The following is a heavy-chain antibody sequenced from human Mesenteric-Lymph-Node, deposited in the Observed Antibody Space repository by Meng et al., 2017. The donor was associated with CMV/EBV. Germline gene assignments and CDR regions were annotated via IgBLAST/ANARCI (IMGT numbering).Heavy chain of an antibody. V-gene: IGHV3-66*02. CDR3: ARESLSGYYGAFDI. J-gene: IGHJ3*02. CDR1: GFTVSSNY. CDR2: IYSGGST. Sequence: GGSLRLSCAASGFTVSSNYMSRVRQAPGKGLEWVSVIYSGGSTYYADSVKGRFTISRDNSKNTLYLQMNSLRAEDTAVYYCARESLSGYYGAFDIWGQGTMVTVSS. D-gene: IGHD3-22*01.